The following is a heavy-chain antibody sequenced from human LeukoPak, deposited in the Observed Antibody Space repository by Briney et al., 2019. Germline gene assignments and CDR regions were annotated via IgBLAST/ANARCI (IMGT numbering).Heavy chain of an antibody. Sequence: GGSLRLSCAASGFTFSSYAMSWVRQAPGKGLEWVSGISESGGTTYYADSVKGRFTISRDNSKNTLYLQMNSLRAVDTAVYYCAKVRTYYYNGMDVWGQGTTATVSS. CDR1: GFTFSSYA. CDR3: AKVRTYYYNGMDV. CDR2: ISESGGTT. V-gene: IGHV3-23*01. J-gene: IGHJ6*02.